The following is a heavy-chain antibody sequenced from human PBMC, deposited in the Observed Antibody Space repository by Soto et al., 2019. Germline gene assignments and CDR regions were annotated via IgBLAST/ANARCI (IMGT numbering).Heavy chain of an antibody. J-gene: IGHJ6*02. CDR3: ARDLGGRDGYNYWYYYYGMDV. V-gene: IGHV3-48*02. CDR2: ISSSSSTI. Sequence: PGGSVRLSCAASGFTFSSYSMNWVRQAPGKGLEWVSYISSSSSTIYYADSVKGRFTISRDNAKNSLYLQMNSLRDEDTAVYYCARDLGGRDGYNYWYYYYGMDVWGQGTTVTVSS. CDR1: GFTFSSYS. D-gene: IGHD5-12*01.